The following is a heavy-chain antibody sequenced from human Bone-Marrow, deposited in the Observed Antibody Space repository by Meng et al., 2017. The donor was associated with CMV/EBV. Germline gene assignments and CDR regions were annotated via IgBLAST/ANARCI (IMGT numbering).Heavy chain of an antibody. D-gene: IGHD2-2*01. CDR1: GFTFDDYG. Sequence: GESLKISCAASGFTFDDYGMSGVRQAPGKGLEWVSGINWNGGSTGYADSVKGRFTISRDNAKNSLYLQMNSLRAEDTALYYCARDHRAVPAANGKQYYYYYYGMDVWGQGTTVTVSS. J-gene: IGHJ6*02. V-gene: IGHV3-20*04. CDR3: ARDHRAVPAANGKQYYYYYYGMDV. CDR2: INWNGGST.